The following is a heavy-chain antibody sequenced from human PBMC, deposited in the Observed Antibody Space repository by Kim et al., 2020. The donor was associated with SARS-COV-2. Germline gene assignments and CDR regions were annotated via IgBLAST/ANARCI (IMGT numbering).Heavy chain of an antibody. J-gene: IGHJ4*02. CDR3: ARETRGSSAIAY. CDR2: VYYSGST. V-gene: IGHV4-39*02. CDR1: GGSISSSSHY. D-gene: IGHD1-26*01. Sequence: SETLSLTCTVSGGSISSSSHYWAWIRQPPGKGLEWIGSVYYSGSTSYNPSLKSRVTIAVDTSKYQFSLKLSSVTAADTALFYCARETRGSSAIAYWGQGT.